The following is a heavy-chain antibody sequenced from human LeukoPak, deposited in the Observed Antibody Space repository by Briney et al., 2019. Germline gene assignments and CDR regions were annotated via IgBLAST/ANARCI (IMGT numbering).Heavy chain of an antibody. CDR1: GFTFSDYY. J-gene: IGHJ4*02. CDR3: ARVRSSGSPLDY. V-gene: IGHV3-11*05. Sequence: GGSLRLSCAASGFTFSDYYMGWIHQAPGKGLEWVSYISKSGSSTNYADSVKGRFSISRDNAKNSLYLQLNSLTAEDTAVYYCARVRSSGSPLDYWGQGTLVTVSS. CDR2: ISKSGSST. D-gene: IGHD3-10*01.